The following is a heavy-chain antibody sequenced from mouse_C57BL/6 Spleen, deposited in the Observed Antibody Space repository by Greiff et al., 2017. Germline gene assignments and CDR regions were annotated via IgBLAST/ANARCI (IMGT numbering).Heavy chain of an antibody. J-gene: IGHJ4*01. CDR2: IDPSDSYT. CDR1: CSPFPRSW. D-gene: IGHD1-1*01. CDR3: ARGFTTVVAEAMDY. Sequence: VQLPPPLSALLLPVSSFPLSFHASCSPFPRSWLPCVQPRPGPGLEWIGEIDPSDSYTNYNQKFKGKSTLTVDKSSSTAYMQLSSLTSEDSAVYYCARGFTTVVAEAMDYWGQGTSVTVSS. V-gene: IGHV1-69*01.